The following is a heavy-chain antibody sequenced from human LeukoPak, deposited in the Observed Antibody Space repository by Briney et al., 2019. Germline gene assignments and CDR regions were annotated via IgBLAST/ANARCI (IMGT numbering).Heavy chain of an antibody. CDR3: AKTRITMVRGEID. CDR2: ISGIGSRT. V-gene: IGHV3-23*01. CDR1: GFTFTSYD. Sequence: GGSLRLSCATSGFTFTSYDMRWVRQAPGKGLEWVSGISGIGSRTYYADSVGGRLTISRDNSKNTVYLQMNSLRAEDTAVYYCAKTRITMVRGEIDWGQGTLVTVSS. D-gene: IGHD3-10*01. J-gene: IGHJ4*02.